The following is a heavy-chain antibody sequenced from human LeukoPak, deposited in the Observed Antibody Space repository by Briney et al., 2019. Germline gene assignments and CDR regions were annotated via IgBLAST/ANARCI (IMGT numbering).Heavy chain of an antibody. V-gene: IGHV1-46*01. Sequence: ASVKVSCKASGYTFTSYYIHWVRQAPGQGLEWMGIINPSGGTTTYAQKFQGGVTMTRATSTRTVYLELSSLRSEDTAVYYCVRDSAENWFDPWGQGTLVTVSS. J-gene: IGHJ5*02. CDR1: GYTFTSYY. CDR3: VRDSAENWFDP. CDR2: INPSGGTT. D-gene: IGHD2-2*01.